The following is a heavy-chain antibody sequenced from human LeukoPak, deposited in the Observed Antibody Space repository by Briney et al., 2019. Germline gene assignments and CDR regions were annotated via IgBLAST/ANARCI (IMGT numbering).Heavy chain of an antibody. J-gene: IGHJ4*02. CDR3: ARVSIVVVPAHFDY. CDR2: INHSGST. Sequence: SETLSLTCAVYGGSFSGYYWNWIRQPPGKGLEWIGEINHSGSTNYNPSLKSRVTISVDTSKNQFSLKLSSVTAADTAVYYCARVSIVVVPAHFDYWGQGTLVTVSS. D-gene: IGHD2-2*01. CDR1: GGSFSGYY. V-gene: IGHV4-34*01.